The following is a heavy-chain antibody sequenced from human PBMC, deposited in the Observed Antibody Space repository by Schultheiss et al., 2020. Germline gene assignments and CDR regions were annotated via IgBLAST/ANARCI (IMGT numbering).Heavy chain of an antibody. CDR2: IYYSGST. CDR3: ARPLASGYYYGH. Sequence: SQTLSLTCTVSGGSISSSSYYWGWIRQPPGKGLEWIGSIYYSGSTNYNPSLKSRVTISVDTSKNQFSLKLSSVTAADTAVYYCARPLASGYYYGHWGQGTLVTVSS. CDR1: GGSISSSSYY. J-gene: IGHJ4*02. V-gene: IGHV4-39*01. D-gene: IGHD3-3*01.